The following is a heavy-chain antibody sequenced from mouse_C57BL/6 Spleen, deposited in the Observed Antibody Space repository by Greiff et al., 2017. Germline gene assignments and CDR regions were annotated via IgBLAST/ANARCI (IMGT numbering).Heavy chain of an antibody. CDR2: INPNNGGT. J-gene: IGHJ3*01. Sequence: EVQLQQSGPELVKPGASVKIPCKASGYTFTDYNMDWVKQSHGKSLEWIGDINPNNGGTIYNQKFKGKATLTVDKSSSTAYMELRSLTSEVTAVYYCARRDDYYGSGGFAYWGQGTLVTVSA. V-gene: IGHV1-18*01. CDR1: GYTFTDYN. D-gene: IGHD1-1*01. CDR3: ARRDDYYGSGGFAY.